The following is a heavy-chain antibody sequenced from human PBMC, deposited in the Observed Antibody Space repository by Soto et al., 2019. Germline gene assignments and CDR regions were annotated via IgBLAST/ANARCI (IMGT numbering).Heavy chain of an antibody. D-gene: IGHD2-2*01. CDR2: IRSRANNFAT. V-gene: IGHV3-73*01. J-gene: IGHJ4*02. Sequence: EVQLVQSGGGLVQPGGSLKLSCAASGFTFSGAAMHWVRQASGKGLEWLGRIRSRANNFATAYAASVKGRFAISRDDSKSTAYLQMNSLKIEDTAVYYCTTWRREKSCTSVSCYGDGAYWGQGTLVTVSS. CDR1: GFTFSGAA. CDR3: TTWRREKSCTSVSCYGDGAY.